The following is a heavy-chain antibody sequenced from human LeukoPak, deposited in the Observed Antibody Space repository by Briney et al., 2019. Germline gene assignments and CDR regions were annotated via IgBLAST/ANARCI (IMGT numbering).Heavy chain of an antibody. J-gene: IGHJ2*01. Sequence: GGSLRLSCAASGFTFSTFAMVWVRQPPGKGLEWVSSIFPSGGEIHYADSVRGRFTISRENAKNSLYLQMNSLRAGDTAVYYCARAAYSSTWYSRYFDLWGRGTLVTVSS. V-gene: IGHV3-23*01. CDR2: IFPSGGEI. CDR3: ARAAYSSTWYSRYFDL. D-gene: IGHD6-13*01. CDR1: GFTFSTFA.